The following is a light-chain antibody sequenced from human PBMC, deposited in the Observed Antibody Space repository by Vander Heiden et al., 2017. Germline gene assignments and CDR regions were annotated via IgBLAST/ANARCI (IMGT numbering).Light chain of an antibody. CDR3: SSYTSSSTYV. CDR2: DVS. V-gene: IGLV2-14*03. CDR1: SSDVGGYNY. Sequence: QSALTQPASVSGSPGQSITISCTGTSSDVGGYNYVSWYQQHPGKVPKFSMYDVSNRPSGVSNRFSGSKSGNNASLTISGLQAEDEADYYCSSYTSSSTYVFGTGTKVTVL. J-gene: IGLJ1*01.